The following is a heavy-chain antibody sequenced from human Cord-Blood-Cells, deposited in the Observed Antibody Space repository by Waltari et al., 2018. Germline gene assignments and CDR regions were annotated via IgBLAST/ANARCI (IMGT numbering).Heavy chain of an antibody. CDR3: ASRGYLYTIFGVVIMNAFDI. D-gene: IGHD3-3*01. V-gene: IGHV4-4*02. CDR2: IYHSGST. Sequence: QVQLQESGPGLVKPSGTLSLTCAVPGGSISSSTWWSWVRQPPGKGLEWIGEIYHSGSTNYNPSLKSRVTISVDKSKNQFSLKLSSVTAADTAVYYCASRGYLYTIFGVVIMNAFDIWGQGTMVTVSS. J-gene: IGHJ3*02. CDR1: GGSISSSTW.